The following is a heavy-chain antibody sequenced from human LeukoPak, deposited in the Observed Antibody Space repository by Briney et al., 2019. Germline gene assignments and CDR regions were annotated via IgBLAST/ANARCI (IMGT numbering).Heavy chain of an antibody. D-gene: IGHD3-3*01. V-gene: IGHV3-21*01. Sequence: ESLRLSCAASGFTFSSYAMSWVRQAPGKGLEWVSSISSSGSYIYYADSVKGRFTISRDNAKNSLYLQMNSLRAEDTAVYYCARGGIFGARIFDYWGQGTLVTVSS. CDR2: ISSSGSYI. CDR3: ARGGIFGARIFDY. CDR1: GFTFSSYA. J-gene: IGHJ4*02.